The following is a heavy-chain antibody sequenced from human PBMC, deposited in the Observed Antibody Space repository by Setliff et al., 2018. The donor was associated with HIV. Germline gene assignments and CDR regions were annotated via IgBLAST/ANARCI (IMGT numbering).Heavy chain of an antibody. J-gene: IGHJ6*02. Sequence: SVKVFCKASGGTFSIYAISWVRQAPGQGLEWMGGIIPIFGTANYAQKFQGRVTITADESTSTAYMELSSLRSEDTAVYYCARDSSRSSPDYYYYGMDVWGQGTTVTVSS. CDR2: IIPIFGTA. V-gene: IGHV1-69*13. CDR1: GGTFSIYA. D-gene: IGHD6-13*01. CDR3: ARDSSRSSPDYYYYGMDV.